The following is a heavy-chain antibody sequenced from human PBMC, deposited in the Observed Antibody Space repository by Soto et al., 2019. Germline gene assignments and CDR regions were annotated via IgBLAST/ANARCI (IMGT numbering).Heavy chain of an antibody. CDR3: ARGFGATEFDY. CDR1: GGSISSGDYY. D-gene: IGHD3-16*01. Sequence: QVQLQESGPGLVKPSQTLSLTCTVSGGSISSGDYYWSWIRQPPGKGLEWIGYIYYSGSTYYNPPLKSXXTXAXXTSKSQFSLKLSSVTAADTAVYYCARGFGATEFDYWGQGTLVTVSS. V-gene: IGHV4-30-4*01. J-gene: IGHJ4*02. CDR2: IYYSGST.